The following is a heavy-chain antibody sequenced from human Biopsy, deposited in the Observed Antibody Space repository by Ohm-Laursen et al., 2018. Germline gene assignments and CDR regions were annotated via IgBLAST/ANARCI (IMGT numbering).Heavy chain of an antibody. Sequence: ASVKASCKASGYTFAGYYLHWVRQAPGHGLEWMGWINPNSSNANYAQSFQGRLTVTRDTSISTAYMELTSLTFDDTAIYYCARVPAYPSIDGYYGLDLWGQGTTVIVSS. CDR1: GYTFAGYY. J-gene: IGHJ6*02. V-gene: IGHV1-2*02. CDR3: ARVPAYPSIDGYYGLDL. CDR2: INPNSSNA. D-gene: IGHD3-9*01.